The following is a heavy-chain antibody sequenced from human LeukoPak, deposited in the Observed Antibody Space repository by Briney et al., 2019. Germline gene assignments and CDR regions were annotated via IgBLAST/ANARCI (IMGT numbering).Heavy chain of an antibody. CDR3: ARPGRRFSSPLHYYYYMDV. D-gene: IGHD3-3*01. V-gene: IGHV4-34*01. CDR2: INHSGST. J-gene: IGHJ6*03. Sequence: PSETLSLTCAVYGGSFSGYYWCWIRQPPGKGLEWIGEINHSGSTNYNPSLKSRVTISVDTSKNQFSLKLSSVTAADTAVYYCARPGRRFSSPLHYYYYMDVWGKGTTVTVSS. CDR1: GGSFSGYY.